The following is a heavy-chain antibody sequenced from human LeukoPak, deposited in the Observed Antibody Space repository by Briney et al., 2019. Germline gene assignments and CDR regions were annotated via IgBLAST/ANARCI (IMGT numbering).Heavy chain of an antibody. Sequence: GASVKVSCKASGGTFSSYAISWVRQAPGQGLEWMGGIIPIFGTANYAQKFQGRVTITTDESTSTAYMELSSLRSEDTAMYYCARSRCTSCYQDDAFDIWGQGTMVTVSS. J-gene: IGHJ3*02. CDR3: ARSRCTSCYQDDAFDI. CDR1: GGTFSSYA. V-gene: IGHV1-69*05. CDR2: IIPIFGTA. D-gene: IGHD2-2*01.